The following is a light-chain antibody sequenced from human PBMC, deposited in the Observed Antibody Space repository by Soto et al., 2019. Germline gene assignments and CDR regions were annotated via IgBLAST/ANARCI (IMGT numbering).Light chain of an antibody. CDR3: QQRSNWPRS. V-gene: IGKV3-11*01. CDR1: QSVSSY. CDR2: DAS. Sequence: EIVLTQSPATLSLSPGERATLSCRARQSVSSYLAWYQQKPGQAPRLLIYDASNTASGIPARFSGSGSGTDFTLTISSLEPEDFAVYSCQQRSNWPRSFGQGTKLEIK. J-gene: IGKJ2*01.